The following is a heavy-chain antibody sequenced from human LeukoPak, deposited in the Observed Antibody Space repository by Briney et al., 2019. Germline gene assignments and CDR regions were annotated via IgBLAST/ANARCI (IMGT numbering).Heavy chain of an antibody. D-gene: IGHD6-25*01. J-gene: IGHJ4*02. CDR3: ARERDSGNFDY. CDR2: IYHSGST. Sequence: SETLSLTCTVSGGSISSSSYYWSWIRQPPGKGLEWIGYIYHSGSTYYNPSLKSRVTISVDRSKNQFSLKLSSVTAADTAVYYCARERDSGNFDYWGQGTLVTVSS. V-gene: IGHV4-30-2*01. CDR1: GGSISSSSYY.